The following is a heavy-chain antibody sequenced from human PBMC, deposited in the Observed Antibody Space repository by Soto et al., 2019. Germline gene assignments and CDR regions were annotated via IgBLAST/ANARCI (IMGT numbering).Heavy chain of an antibody. V-gene: IGHV3-33*01. J-gene: IGHJ4*01. D-gene: IGHD5-12*01. CDR1: GFTFSSYG. Sequence: GGSLRLSCAASGFTFSSYGMHWVRQAPGKGLEWVAVIWYDGSNKYYADSVKGRFTISRDNSKNTLYLQMNSLRAEDTAVYYCARVPGGYAGHYFDSWGQGTLVTVSS. CDR2: IWYDGSNK. CDR3: ARVPGGYAGHYFDS.